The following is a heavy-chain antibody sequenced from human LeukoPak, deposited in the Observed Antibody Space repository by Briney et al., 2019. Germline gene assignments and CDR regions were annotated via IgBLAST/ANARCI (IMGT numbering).Heavy chain of an antibody. Sequence: PGGSLRLSCAASGFTFDDYAMHWVRQAPGKGLEWVSLISGDGGSTYYAGSVKGRFTISRDNKKNSLYLQMNSLRTEDTALYYCAKGGYCSSTSCYVEAFAEAFDIWGQGTMVTVSS. CDR3: AKGGYCSSTSCYVEAFAEAFDI. J-gene: IGHJ3*02. CDR1: GFTFDDYA. CDR2: ISGDGGST. D-gene: IGHD2-2*01. V-gene: IGHV3-43*02.